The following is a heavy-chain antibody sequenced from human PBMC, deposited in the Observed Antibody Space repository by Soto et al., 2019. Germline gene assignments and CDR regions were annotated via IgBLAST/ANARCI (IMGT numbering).Heavy chain of an antibody. CDR2: IIPIFGTA. V-gene: IGHV1-69*06. CDR3: ARGGYYDFWGGYPNDAFDI. CDR1: GGTFSSYA. J-gene: IGHJ3*02. Sequence: SVKVSCKASGGTFSSYAISWVRQAPGQGLEWMGGIIPIFGTANYAQKFQGRVTITADKSTSTAYMELSSLRSEDTAVYYRARGGYYDFWGGYPNDAFDIWGQGTVVTVSS. D-gene: IGHD3-3*01.